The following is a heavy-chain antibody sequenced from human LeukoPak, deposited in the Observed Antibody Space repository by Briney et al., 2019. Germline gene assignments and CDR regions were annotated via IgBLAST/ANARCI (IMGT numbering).Heavy chain of an antibody. CDR1: RYTFTGYY. V-gene: IGHV1-2*02. CDR2: INPNSGGT. J-gene: IGHJ6*03. D-gene: IGHD3-10*01. Sequence: ASVKVSCKASRYTFTGYYMHWVRQAPGHGGEGMGWINPNSGGTNYAQKFQGRVTMTRDTSSSTAYMELSRLRSDDTAVYYCARSYYYGSGSIYYYYMDVWGKGTTVTVSS. CDR3: ARSYYYGSGSIYYYYMDV.